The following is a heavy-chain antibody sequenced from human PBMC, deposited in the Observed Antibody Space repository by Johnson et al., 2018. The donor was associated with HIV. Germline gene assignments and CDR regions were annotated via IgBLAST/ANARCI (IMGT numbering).Heavy chain of an antibody. CDR1: GFTFSDYY. CDR3: ARCYDSSAYYYVGAFDI. V-gene: IGHV3-11*04. D-gene: IGHD3-22*01. CDR2: ISSRASTI. Sequence: QVQLVESGGGLVKPGGSLRLSCAASGFTFSDYYMSWIRQTPGTGLEWLSYISSRASTIYYADSVKGRFTISRDNAKNSLFLQMNSLRAEDTAVYYCARCYDSSAYYYVGAFDIWGKGTMVTVSS. J-gene: IGHJ3*02.